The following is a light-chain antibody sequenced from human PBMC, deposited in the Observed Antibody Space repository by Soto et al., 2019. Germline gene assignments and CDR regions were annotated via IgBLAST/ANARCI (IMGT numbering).Light chain of an antibody. CDR2: GAS. CDR1: QSVSDN. Sequence: EIVMTQSPATLSVSPGERATLSCRASQSVSDNLAWYQQKPGQAPRLLIYGASARATGIPARFSGSGSGTDFTLTISSLQSEDFAVYYCQQYNNWPRTFGQGTKVEFK. CDR3: QQYNNWPRT. V-gene: IGKV3-15*01. J-gene: IGKJ1*01.